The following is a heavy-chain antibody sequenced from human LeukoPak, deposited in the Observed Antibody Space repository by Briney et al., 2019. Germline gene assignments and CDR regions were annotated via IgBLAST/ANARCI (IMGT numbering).Heavy chain of an antibody. J-gene: IGHJ4*02. CDR1: GGSISTNYW. CDR2: IYHSGST. D-gene: IGHD3-10*01. Sequence: SETLSLTCAVSGGSISTNYWWSWVRQPPGKRLEWIGEIYHSGSTNYNPSLESRVTISVDKSNNQFSLNLDSVTAADTAVYYCARDYTSGNLGYWGQGTLVTVSS. CDR3: ARDYTSGNLGY. V-gene: IGHV4-4*02.